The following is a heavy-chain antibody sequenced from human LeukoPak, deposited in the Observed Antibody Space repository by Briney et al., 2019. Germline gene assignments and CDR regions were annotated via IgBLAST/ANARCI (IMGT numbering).Heavy chain of an antibody. CDR2: IYDSGRT. CDR3: ARLFSTSLGRVFEN. CDR1: GGSITSYY. Sequence: SETLSLTCTVSGGSITSYYWSWIRQPPGKGVEWFGYIYDSGRTNYSPSLKSRVSMSVDPSTSLFSLKLSSVTAADTAVYYCARLFSTSLGRVFENWGQGTLVTVSS. D-gene: IGHD3-10*01. J-gene: IGHJ1*01. V-gene: IGHV4-59*01.